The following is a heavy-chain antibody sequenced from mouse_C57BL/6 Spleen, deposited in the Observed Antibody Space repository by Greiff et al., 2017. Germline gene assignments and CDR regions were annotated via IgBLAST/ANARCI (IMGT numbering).Heavy chain of an antibody. CDR2: IRSKSNNYAT. CDR1: GFSFHTYA. CDR3: VRGGFDY. D-gene: IGHD1-1*02. Sequence: QRVESGGGLVQPKGSLKLSCAASGFSFHTYAMNWVRQAPGKGLEWVARIRSKSNNYATYYADSVKDRFTISRDDSESMLYLQMNNLKTEDTAMYYCVRGGFDYWGQGTTLTVSS. J-gene: IGHJ2*01. V-gene: IGHV10-1*01.